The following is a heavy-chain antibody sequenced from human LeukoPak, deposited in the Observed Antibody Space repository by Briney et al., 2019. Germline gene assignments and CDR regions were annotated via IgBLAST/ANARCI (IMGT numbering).Heavy chain of an antibody. Sequence: GGSLRLSCAASGLTFNIYAMNWLRQPTGKRPEWVAGVSGYGGTTYYADSVKGRFTISRDNSRNTLYLRMSSLRADDTAVYYCAKDRGPYVGIANNWFDPWGQGTLVVVST. CDR1: GLTFNIYA. CDR3: AKDRGPYVGIANNWFDP. J-gene: IGHJ5*02. D-gene: IGHD3-10*02. V-gene: IGHV3-23*01. CDR2: VSGYGGTT.